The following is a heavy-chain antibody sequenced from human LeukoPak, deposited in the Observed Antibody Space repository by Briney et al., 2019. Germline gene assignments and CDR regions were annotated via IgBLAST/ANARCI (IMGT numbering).Heavy chain of an antibody. J-gene: IGHJ5*02. CDR3: ARDTGSSSIDP. Sequence: PSATLSLTCNVSGGSFSGYYWTWIRQPPKKGLEWIGEVSHSGSTHYNPSLRSRVIISLDTSTEQVSLRLTSVTAADTAVYYCARDTGSSSIDPWGQGTLVTVSS. V-gene: IGHV4-34*01. CDR2: VSHSGST. CDR1: GGSFSGYY. D-gene: IGHD6-13*01.